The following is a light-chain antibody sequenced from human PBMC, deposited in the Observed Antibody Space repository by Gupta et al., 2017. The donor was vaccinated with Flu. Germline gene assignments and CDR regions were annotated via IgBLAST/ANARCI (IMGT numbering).Light chain of an antibody. CDR3: QQKCSSFS. J-gene: IGKJ4*01. V-gene: IGKV3-20*01. CDR1: QSVSSTD. Sequence: PGTLSLSPGERATLSCRASQSVSSTDLDWYQQKPGQAPRLLIYGASSRANGNPDRFSGSGSETDFTLTRSRLEAEDFAFYYWQQKCSSFSFGRGTEVEIK. CDR2: GAS.